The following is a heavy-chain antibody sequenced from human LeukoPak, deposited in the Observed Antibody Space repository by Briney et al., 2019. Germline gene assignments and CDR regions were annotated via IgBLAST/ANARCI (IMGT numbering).Heavy chain of an antibody. CDR1: GFTVSSNY. J-gene: IGHJ4*02. Sequence: GGSLRLSCAASGFTVSSNYMSWVRQAPGKGLEWVSVIYSGGTTYYSDSVRGRFTISRDNSKNTLYLQMNNLTADDTAVYYCARIDGSDDYWGQGTLVTVSS. CDR3: ARIDGSDDY. D-gene: IGHD5-24*01. V-gene: IGHV3-53*01. CDR2: IYSGGTT.